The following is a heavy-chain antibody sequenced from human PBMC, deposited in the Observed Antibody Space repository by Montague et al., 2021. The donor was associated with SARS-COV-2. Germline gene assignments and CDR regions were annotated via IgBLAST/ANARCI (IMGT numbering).Heavy chain of an antibody. Sequence: SLRLSCAASGFTFSSYAMSWVRQAPGKGLEWVSAISGSGGSTYYADSVKGRFTISRDNSKNTLYLQMNSLRAEDTAVYYCARARGALKIGSYLDEYWGRGTLVTVSS. J-gene: IGHJ4*02. V-gene: IGHV3-23*01. CDR3: ARARGALKIGSYLDEY. CDR2: ISGSGGST. D-gene: IGHD1-26*01. CDR1: GFTFSSYA.